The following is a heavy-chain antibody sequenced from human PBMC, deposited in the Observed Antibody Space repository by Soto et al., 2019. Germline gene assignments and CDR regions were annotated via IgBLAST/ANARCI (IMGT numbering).Heavy chain of an antibody. CDR1: GFTFSSYG. V-gene: IGHV3-30*18. CDR3: AKGGCGGDCYPAHDAFDI. CDR2: ISYDGSNK. D-gene: IGHD2-21*02. Sequence: ESGGGVVQPGRSLRLSCAASGFTFSSYGMHWVRQAPGKGLEWVAVISYDGSNKYYADSVKGRFTISRDNSKNTLYLQMISLRVEDTAVYYCAKGGCGGDCYPAHDAFDIWGQGKMVTVSS. J-gene: IGHJ3*02.